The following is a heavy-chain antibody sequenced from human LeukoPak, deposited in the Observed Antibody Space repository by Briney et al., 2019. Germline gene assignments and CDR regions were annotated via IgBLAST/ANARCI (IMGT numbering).Heavy chain of an antibody. J-gene: IGHJ4*02. CDR1: GYTFTSYV. CDR2: ISPYNGNT. CDR3: SKAAFSGSYYGPAYFDY. Sequence: ASVKVSCKASGYTFTSYVINWVRQATGQGLEWMGWISPYNGNTNYAQNLQGGVTMTTDTSTRTASMDLRSLRSDDTAVYYGSKAAFSGSYYGPAYFDYWGQGTLVTVSS. D-gene: IGHD1-26*01. V-gene: IGHV1-18*01.